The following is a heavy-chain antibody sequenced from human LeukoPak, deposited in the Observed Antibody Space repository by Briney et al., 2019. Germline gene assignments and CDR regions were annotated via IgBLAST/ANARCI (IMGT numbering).Heavy chain of an antibody. D-gene: IGHD4-17*01. Sequence: SETLSLTCTISGGSISSYYWSWIRQPPGKGLEWIGYIYYSGSTNYNPSLKSRVTISVDTSKNQFSLKLSSVTAADTAVYYCARGSPTVSFDYWGQGTLVTVSS. CDR3: ARGSPTVSFDY. J-gene: IGHJ4*02. CDR1: GGSISSYY. CDR2: IYYSGST. V-gene: IGHV4-59*01.